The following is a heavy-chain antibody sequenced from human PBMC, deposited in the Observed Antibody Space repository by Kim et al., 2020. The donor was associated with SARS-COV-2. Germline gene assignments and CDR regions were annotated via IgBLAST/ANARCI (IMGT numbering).Heavy chain of an antibody. V-gene: IGHV4-61*01. CDR3: ARMWEMEQWLVQGNWFDP. D-gene: IGHD6-19*01. CDR2: IYYSGST. J-gene: IGHJ5*02. CDR1: GGSVSSGSYY. Sequence: SETLSLTCTVSGGSVSSGSYYWSWIRQPPGKGLEWIGYIYYSGSTNYNPSLKSRVTISVDTSKNQFSLKLSSVTAADTAVYYCARMWEMEQWLVQGNWFDPWGQGTLVTVSS.